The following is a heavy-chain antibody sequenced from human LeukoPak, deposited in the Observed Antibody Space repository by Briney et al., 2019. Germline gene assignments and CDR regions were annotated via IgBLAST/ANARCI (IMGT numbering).Heavy chain of an antibody. V-gene: IGHV1-58*01. D-gene: IGHD4-17*01. CDR1: GFTFSTSA. CDR3: AAELYGVYTDCCTFHL. Sequence: GTSVKVSCKTSGFTFSTSAVQWVRQARGQRLEWIGWIIVGSGATNYAQSLQGRFTITRDMSTTTAYMELSSLGSEDSAVYYCAAELYGVYTDCCTFHLWGQGTLVTVSS. CDR2: IIVGSGAT. J-gene: IGHJ3*01.